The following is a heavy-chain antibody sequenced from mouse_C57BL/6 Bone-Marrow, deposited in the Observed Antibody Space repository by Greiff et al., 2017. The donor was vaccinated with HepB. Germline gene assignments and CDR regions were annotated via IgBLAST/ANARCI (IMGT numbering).Heavy chain of an antibody. J-gene: IGHJ3*01. D-gene: IGHD1-1*02. V-gene: IGHV5-4*01. CDR1: GFTFRSYA. Sequence: EVHLVESGGGLVKPGGSLKLSCAASGFTFRSYAMSWVRQTPEKRLEWVATISDGGSYTYYPDNVKGRFTISRDHAKNNLYLQMSHLKSEDTAMYYCARDYAWFAYWGQGTLVTVSA. CDR2: ISDGGSYT. CDR3: ARDYAWFAY.